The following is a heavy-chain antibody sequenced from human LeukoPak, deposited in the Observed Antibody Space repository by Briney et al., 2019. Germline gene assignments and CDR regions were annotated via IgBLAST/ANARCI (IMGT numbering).Heavy chain of an antibody. D-gene: IGHD6-19*01. CDR3: AKSDSGWYGETFDY. V-gene: IGHV3-23*01. CDR1: GFTFSSYA. J-gene: IGHJ4*02. Sequence: GGSLRLSCAASGFTFSSYAMSWVRQAPGKGLEWVSAISGGGGSTYYADSVKGRFTISRDNPKNTLYLQMNSLRAEDTAVYYCAKSDSGWYGETFDYWGQGTLVTVSS. CDR2: ISGGGGST.